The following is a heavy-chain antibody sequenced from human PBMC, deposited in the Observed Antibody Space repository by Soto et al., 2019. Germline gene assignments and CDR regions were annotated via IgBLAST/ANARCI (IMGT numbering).Heavy chain of an antibody. Sequence: GGSLRLSCAASGFTFSSYWMSWVRQAPGKGLEWVANIKQDGSEKYYVDSVKGRFTISRDNAKNSLYLQMNSLRAEDTAVYYCARAPRYSSSWVLSWDEYFQHWGQGTLVTVSS. CDR2: IKQDGSEK. D-gene: IGHD6-13*01. J-gene: IGHJ1*01. V-gene: IGHV3-7*05. CDR3: ARAPRYSSSWVLSWDEYFQH. CDR1: GFTFSSYW.